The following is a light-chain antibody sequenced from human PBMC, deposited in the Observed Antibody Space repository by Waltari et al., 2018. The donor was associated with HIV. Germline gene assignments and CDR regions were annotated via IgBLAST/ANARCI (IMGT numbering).Light chain of an antibody. CDR2: NTH. CDR1: SSNIGTEN. CDR3: ATWDDSLNVVF. V-gene: IGLV1-44*01. Sequence: QSVVTQPPSASGTPGQRVTISCSGSSSNIGTENVNWYQQFPGTAPKLLIFNTHQRPSVVPDRFSGSKSGTSASLAISGLRSEDEADYYCATWDDSLNVVFFGGGTKLTVL. J-gene: IGLJ2*01.